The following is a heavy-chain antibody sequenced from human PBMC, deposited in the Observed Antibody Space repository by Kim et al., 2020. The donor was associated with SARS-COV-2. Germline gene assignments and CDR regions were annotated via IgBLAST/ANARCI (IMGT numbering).Heavy chain of an antibody. CDR1: GFTFSSYG. Sequence: GGSLRLSCAASGFTFSSYGMHWVLQAPGKGLEWVAVIWYDGSNKYYADSVKGRFTISRDNSKNTLYLQMNSLRAEDTAVYYCARDGGGAVGADWYFDLWGRGTLVTVSS. CDR3: ARDGGGAVGADWYFDL. D-gene: IGHD1-26*01. J-gene: IGHJ2*01. V-gene: IGHV3-33*01. CDR2: IWYDGSNK.